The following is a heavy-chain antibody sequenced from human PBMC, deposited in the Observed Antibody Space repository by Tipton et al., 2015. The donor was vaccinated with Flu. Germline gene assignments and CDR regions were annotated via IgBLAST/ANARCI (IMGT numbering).Heavy chain of an antibody. D-gene: IGHD2-21*01. V-gene: IGHV4-59*01. Sequence: LRLSCTVSDGPITGYYWSWIRRPPGKGLEYIGFISYTGRPNYNPSLKSRLAISLDASKHQFSLRLRSVSAADSAVYYCARGVIRGDHSYGFDVWGQGTTVTVSS. CDR1: DGPITGYY. CDR2: ISYTGRP. CDR3: ARGVIRGDHSYGFDV. J-gene: IGHJ6*02.